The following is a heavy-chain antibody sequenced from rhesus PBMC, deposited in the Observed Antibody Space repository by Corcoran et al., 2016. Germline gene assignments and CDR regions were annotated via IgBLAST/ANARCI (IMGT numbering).Heavy chain of an antibody. CDR1: GYTFTSYG. D-gene: IGHD2-15*01. CDR2: ISTNTGNP. J-gene: IGHJ4*01. V-gene: IGHV7-114*01. Sequence: QVQLVQSGAEVKQPGASVKVFCKASGYTFTSYGMHWVRQAPGQRLEWMGGISTNTGNPTYAQGFKERFTCSMDTSISTAYLQISSLKAEDTAVYYCARHVRSTFDYWGQGVLVTVSS. CDR3: ARHVRSTFDY.